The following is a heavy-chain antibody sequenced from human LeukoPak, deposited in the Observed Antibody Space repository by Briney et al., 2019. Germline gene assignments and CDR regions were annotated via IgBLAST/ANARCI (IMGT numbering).Heavy chain of an antibody. V-gene: IGHV4-59*01. Sequence: SETLSLTCTVPGGSISSYYWSWIRQPPGKGLEWIGYIYYIGSTNYNPSLKSRVTISVDTSKNQFSLKLSSVTAADTAVYYCARDTGDRGFDYWGQGTLVTVSS. CDR3: ARDTGDRGFDY. J-gene: IGHJ4*02. CDR2: IYYIGST. D-gene: IGHD3-10*01. CDR1: GGSISSYY.